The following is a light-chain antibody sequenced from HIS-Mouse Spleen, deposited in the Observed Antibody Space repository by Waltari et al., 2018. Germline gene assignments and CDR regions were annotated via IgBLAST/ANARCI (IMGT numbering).Light chain of an antibody. CDR3: QQYYSTPYT. CDR2: WAS. Sequence: DIVMTQSPDSLAVSLGERATLTSQFSPSVLYSSNNKNYLAWYQQKPGQPPKLLIYWASTRESGVPDRFSGSGSGTDFTLTISSLQAEDVAVYYCQQYYSTPYTFGQGTKLEIK. J-gene: IGKJ2*01. CDR1: PSVLYSSNNKNY. V-gene: IGKV4-1*01.